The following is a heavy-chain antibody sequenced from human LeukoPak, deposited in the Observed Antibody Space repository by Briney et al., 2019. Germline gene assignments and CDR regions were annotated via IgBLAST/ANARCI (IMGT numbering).Heavy chain of an antibody. J-gene: IGHJ3*02. D-gene: IGHD3-22*01. CDR1: GFTLSSYE. V-gene: IGHV3-21*01. Sequence: GGSLRLSCTASGFTLSSYEMSWIRQAPGKGLEWVSSITSSSSYIYYADSVKGRFTISRDNAKNSLYLQMNSLRAEDTAVYYCARVGYYDSRSTDAFDIWGQGTMVTVSS. CDR2: ITSSSSYI. CDR3: ARVGYYDSRSTDAFDI.